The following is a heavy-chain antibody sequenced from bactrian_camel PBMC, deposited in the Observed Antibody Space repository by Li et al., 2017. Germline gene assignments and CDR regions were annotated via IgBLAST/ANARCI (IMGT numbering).Heavy chain of an antibody. J-gene: IGHJ4*01. CDR1: GFIRNGCV. D-gene: IGHD1*01. CDR2: IGVDDSR. V-gene: IGHV3S53*01. Sequence: QVQLVESGGGSVQAGESLSLSCTAPGFIRNGCVMVWYRQAVGKEREWVSSIGVDDSRTYAASVKGRFTITKDKPKDTVYLQMNNLKPEDTAVYYCAATGQMLSVAGCRTQGTQVTVS.